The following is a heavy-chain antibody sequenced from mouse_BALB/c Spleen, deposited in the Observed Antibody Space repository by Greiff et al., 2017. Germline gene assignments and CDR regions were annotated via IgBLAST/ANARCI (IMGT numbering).Heavy chain of an antibody. CDR1: GFTFSDYY. V-gene: IGHV5-4*02. CDR2: ISDGGSYT. Sequence: DVKLVESGGGLVKPGGSLKLSCAASGFTFSDYYMYWVRQTPEKRLEWVATISDGGSYTYYPDSVKGRFTISRDNAKNNLYLQMSSLKSEDTAMYYCARDARARAMDYWGQGTSVTVSS. CDR3: ARDARARAMDY. J-gene: IGHJ4*01. D-gene: IGHD3-1*01.